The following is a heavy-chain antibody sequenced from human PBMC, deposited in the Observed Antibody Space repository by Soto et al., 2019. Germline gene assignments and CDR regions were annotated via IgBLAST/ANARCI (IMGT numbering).Heavy chain of an antibody. D-gene: IGHD2-2*01. J-gene: IGHJ6*02. V-gene: IGHV3-23*01. CDR3: ARYIPGVRYYGMDV. Sequence: PGGSLRLSCAASGFTFGSYAMKWVRQAPGKGLEWVSLIGESGTPTYYADSVKGRFTISRDNSRNTLFLEMYSLRAEDTAVYYCARYIPGVRYYGMDVWGQGTTVTVSS. CDR2: IGESGTPT. CDR1: GFTFGSYA.